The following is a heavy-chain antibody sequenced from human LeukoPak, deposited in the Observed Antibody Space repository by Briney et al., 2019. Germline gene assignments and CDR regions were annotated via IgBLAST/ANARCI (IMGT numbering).Heavy chain of an antibody. V-gene: IGHV3-7*01. D-gene: IGHD3-16*02. CDR1: GFTFSNYW. CDR3: ARDRYSSV. CDR2: MKQDGREK. Sequence: GGSLRLSCAASGFTFSNYWMTWVRQAPGKGLEWVANMKQDGREKYYVDSVKGRFPISRDNAKNSLFLQMNSLRAEDTAIYYCARDRYSSVWGQGTMVTVSS. J-gene: IGHJ3*01.